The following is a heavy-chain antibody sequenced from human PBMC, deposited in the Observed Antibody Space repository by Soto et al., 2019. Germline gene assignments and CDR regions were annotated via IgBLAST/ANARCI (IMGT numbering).Heavy chain of an antibody. Sequence: SETLSLTCTVSGGSISSSSYYWGWIRQPPGKGLEWIGSIYYSGSTYYNPSLKSRVTISVDTSKNQFSLKLSSVTAADTAVYYCARHACEFYLGSGSPCGPSWIDPWGQGTLVTVSS. CDR2: IYYSGST. D-gene: IGHD3-10*01. CDR1: GGSISSSSYY. J-gene: IGHJ5*02. CDR3: ARHACEFYLGSGSPCGPSWIDP. V-gene: IGHV4-39*01.